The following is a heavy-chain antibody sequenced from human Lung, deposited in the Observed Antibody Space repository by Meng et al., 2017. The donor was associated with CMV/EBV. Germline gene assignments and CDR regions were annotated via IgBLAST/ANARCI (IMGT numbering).Heavy chain of an antibody. Sequence: RLQASGPGLLKPSGTLSLTCAVSGGSISISTWWSWVRQPPGKGLEWIGEIYHSGGTNYNPSLRGRVTISLDKSKNQFSLTLRSVTAADTAVYYCARDPYATGWAGWGQGTLVTVSS. J-gene: IGHJ4*02. CDR1: GGSISISTW. D-gene: IGHD6-19*01. CDR3: ARDPYATGWAG. CDR2: IYHSGGT. V-gene: IGHV4-4*02.